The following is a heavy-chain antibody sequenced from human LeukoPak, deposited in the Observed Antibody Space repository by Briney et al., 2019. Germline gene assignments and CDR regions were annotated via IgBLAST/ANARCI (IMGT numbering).Heavy chain of an antibody. CDR3: AREVTIFEVNYYYMDV. J-gene: IGHJ6*03. CDR1: GASVSSNY. D-gene: IGHD3-3*01. V-gene: IGHV4-4*07. CDR2: ISFSDGT. Sequence: SETLSLTCAVSGASVSSNYWSWIRQSAGERLEWIGRISFSDGTNYSPSLKSRVTMSVDTSKNQFSLKLSSVTAADTAVYYCAREVTIFEVNYYYMDVWGKGTTVTVSS.